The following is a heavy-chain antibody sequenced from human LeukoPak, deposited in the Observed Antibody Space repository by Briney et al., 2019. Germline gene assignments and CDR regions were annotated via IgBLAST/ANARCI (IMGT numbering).Heavy chain of an antibody. Sequence: ASVSVLCRVSGYTFTNFDINWVRQASGQGLEGMVCMNLSNGNAGYTQKFQGRVTMTKITSMSTAYMELSSLRSEDTAVYYCLRAFYFDNCGYYCVLDYWGQGTLVTVSS. V-gene: IGHV1-8*01. D-gene: IGHD3-22*01. CDR2: MNLSNGNA. J-gene: IGHJ4*02. CDR3: LRAFYFDNCGYYCVLDY. CDR1: GYTFTNFD.